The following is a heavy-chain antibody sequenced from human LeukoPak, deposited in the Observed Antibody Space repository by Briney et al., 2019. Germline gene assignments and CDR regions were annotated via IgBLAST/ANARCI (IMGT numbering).Heavy chain of an antibody. CDR2: ISAYNGNT. Sequence: GASVKVSCKTSGYTFTYYGITWVRQAPGQGLEWMGWISAYNGNTNYAQKLQGRVTMTTDTSTSTAYMELRSLRSDDTAVYYCARVESQSSSWGGYYYYMDVWGKGTTVTVSS. CDR1: GYTFTYYG. J-gene: IGHJ6*03. D-gene: IGHD6-13*01. CDR3: ARVESQSSSWGGYYYYMDV. V-gene: IGHV1-18*01.